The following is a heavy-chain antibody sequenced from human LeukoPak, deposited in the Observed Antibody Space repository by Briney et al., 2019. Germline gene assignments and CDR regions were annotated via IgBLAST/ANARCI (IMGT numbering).Heavy chain of an antibody. CDR2: MSGDGNVI. D-gene: IGHD3-16*01. Sequence: GGSLRVSCAASGFTFSDFYMSWIRQAPGKGLEWIPHMSGDGNVIYYADSVKGRFTISRDNAQNSVYLQMNSVRAEDTAVYYCARVESPYGSWGQGTLVTVSS. V-gene: IGHV3-11*01. J-gene: IGHJ4*02. CDR3: ARVESPYGS. CDR1: GFTFSDFY.